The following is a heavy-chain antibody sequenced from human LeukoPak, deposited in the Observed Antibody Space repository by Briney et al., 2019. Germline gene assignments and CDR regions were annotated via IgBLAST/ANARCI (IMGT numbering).Heavy chain of an antibody. CDR3: ARHDMVRGVFSDAFDI. D-gene: IGHD3-10*01. J-gene: IGHJ3*02. CDR1: GYRFTSYW. CDR2: IYPADSDT. Sequence: GESLKISCQGSGYRFTSYWIGWVRQMPGKGLEWMGIIYPADSDTRYSPSFQGQVTISADKSISTAYLQWSSLKAPDTAMYYCARHDMVRGVFSDAFDIWGQGTMVTVSS. V-gene: IGHV5-51*01.